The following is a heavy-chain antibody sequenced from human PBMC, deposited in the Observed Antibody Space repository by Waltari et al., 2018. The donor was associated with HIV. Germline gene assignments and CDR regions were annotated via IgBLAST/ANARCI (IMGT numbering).Heavy chain of an antibody. CDR2: IWYDGSNK. J-gene: IGHJ4*02. D-gene: IGHD2-2*02. V-gene: IGHV3-33*01. CDR1: GFTFSSYG. Sequence: QVQLVASGGGVVQPGRSLRLYCAASGFTFSSYGMHWVRQAPGKGLEWVAVIWYDGSNKYYADSVKCRFTISRDNSKNTLYLQMNSLRAEDTAVYYCARDPIYCSSTSCYTHFDYWGQGTLVTVSS. CDR3: ARDPIYCSSTSCYTHFDY.